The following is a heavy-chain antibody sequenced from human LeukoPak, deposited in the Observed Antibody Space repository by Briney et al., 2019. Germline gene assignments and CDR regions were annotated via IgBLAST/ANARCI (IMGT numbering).Heavy chain of an antibody. J-gene: IGHJ4*02. CDR2: INPSTGGT. CDR1: GYTFSGNY. D-gene: IGHD1-14*01. V-gene: IGHV1-2*02. CDR3: ARSAPEVLCLDY. Sequence: ASVKVSCKAYGYTFSGNYIHWVRQGPGQGLEWMGWINPSTGGTNYAQKFQGRVTMTRDTSISTSYMELSRLTSDDTAVYYCARSAPEVLCLDYWGQGTLVTFSS.